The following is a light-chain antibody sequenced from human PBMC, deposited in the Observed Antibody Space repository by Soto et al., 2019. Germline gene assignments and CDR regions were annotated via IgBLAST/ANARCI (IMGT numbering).Light chain of an antibody. V-gene: IGKV3-20*01. Sequence: DIVLTQSPGTLSLSPGERATLSCRASQSVSSCYVAWYQQKPGQAPRLLIYGASSRATGIPDRISGSGSGTDFTLTISRLEPEDFAVYYCQQYGSSPETFGQGTKVDI. J-gene: IGKJ1*01. CDR1: QSVSSCY. CDR2: GAS. CDR3: QQYGSSPET.